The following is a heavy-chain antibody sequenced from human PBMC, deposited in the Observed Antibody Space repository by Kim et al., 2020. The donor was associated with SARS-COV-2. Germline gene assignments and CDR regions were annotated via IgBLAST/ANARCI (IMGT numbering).Heavy chain of an antibody. V-gene: IGHV4-39*01. J-gene: IGHJ4*02. Sequence: SETLSLTCTVSGGSISSSSYYWGWIRQPPGKGLEWIGSIYYSGSTYYNPSLKSRVTISVDTSKNQFSLKLSSVTAADTAVYYCARQDRDMVRGVMDYWGQGTLVTVSS. D-gene: IGHD3-10*01. CDR1: GGSISSSSYY. CDR2: IYYSGST. CDR3: ARQDRDMVRGVMDY.